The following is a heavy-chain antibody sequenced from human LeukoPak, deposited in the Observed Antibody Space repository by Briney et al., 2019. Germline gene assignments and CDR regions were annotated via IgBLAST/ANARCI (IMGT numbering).Heavy chain of an antibody. D-gene: IGHD6-19*01. V-gene: IGHV6-1*01. CDR2: TFYRSNWYD. Sequence: SQTLSLTCALSGDSFSSNTAAWNWIRQSPSRGLEWLGRTFYRSNWYDDYAASVKSRITINPDTSKNQFSLHLKSVTPEDTAVYYCTREVAGTWAFDIWGQGTRVTVSS. J-gene: IGHJ3*02. CDR1: GDSFSSNTAA. CDR3: TREVAGTWAFDI.